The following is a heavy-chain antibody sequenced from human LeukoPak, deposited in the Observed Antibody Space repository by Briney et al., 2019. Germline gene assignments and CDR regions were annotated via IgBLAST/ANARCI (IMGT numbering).Heavy chain of an antibody. V-gene: IGHV5-51*01. J-gene: IGHJ4*02. CDR1: GYGFTIYL. Sequence: GVSLKISWKGSGYGFTIYLSGCGRQMPGKGLEGMGIIYPGDSDTRYSPSFKGQVTISADKSISTAYLQWSSLKASDTAMYYCARGSSSSGYYYYWGQGTLVTVSS. D-gene: IGHD3-22*01. CDR2: IYPGDSDT. CDR3: ARGSSSSGYYYY.